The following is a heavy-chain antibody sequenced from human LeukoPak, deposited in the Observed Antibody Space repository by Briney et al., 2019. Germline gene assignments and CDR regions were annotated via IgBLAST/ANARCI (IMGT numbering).Heavy chain of an antibody. V-gene: IGHV4-4*07. CDR1: GDSISSYY. CDR2: IYTSGST. CDR3: AREVNQDYGFWSGYFGWFDP. Sequence: SETLSLTCTVSGDSISSYYWSWIRQPAGKGLEWIGRIYTSGSTNYNPSLKSRVTMSVDTFKSQFSLKLSSVTAADTAVYYCAREVNQDYGFWSGYFGWFDPWGQGTLVTVSS. J-gene: IGHJ5*02. D-gene: IGHD3-3*01.